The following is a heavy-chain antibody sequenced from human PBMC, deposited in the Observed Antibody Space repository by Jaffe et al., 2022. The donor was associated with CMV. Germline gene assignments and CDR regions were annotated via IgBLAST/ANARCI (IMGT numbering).Heavy chain of an antibody. CDR1: GGSVSGSY. CDR3: SRGAGSGFYED. D-gene: IGHD3-3*01. V-gene: IGHV4-34*01. J-gene: IGHJ4*01. CDR2: MSHSGGT. Sequence: QVQLQQWGAGLLKPSETLSLTCAVYGGSVSGSYWSWIRQSPGKGLEWIGEMSHSGGTNYNPSLQSRVTMSGDTSKNHFSLRLSSLTAADTAVYYCSRGAGSGFYEDWGQGTLVTVST.